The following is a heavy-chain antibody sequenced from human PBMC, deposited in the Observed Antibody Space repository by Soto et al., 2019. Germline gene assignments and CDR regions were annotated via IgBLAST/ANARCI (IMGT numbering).Heavy chain of an antibody. CDR2: ISYDGSNK. D-gene: IGHD3-16*02. V-gene: IGHV3-30*18. J-gene: IGHJ1*01. CDR3: AKRRLNTITSLSDW. CDR1: GCTFSSYG. Sequence: GGSLRLSCAASGCTFSSYGMHWVRQAPGKGLEWVAVISYDGSNKYYPDSVKGRFFISRDNSDNTLHLHMNSLRDDDTAIYYCAKRRLNTITSLSDWWGQGVQVTV.